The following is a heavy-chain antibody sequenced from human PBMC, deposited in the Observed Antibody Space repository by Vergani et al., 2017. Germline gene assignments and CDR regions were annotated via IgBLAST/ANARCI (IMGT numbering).Heavy chain of an antibody. CDR1: GYTLTELS. D-gene: IGHD1-26*01. J-gene: IGHJ4*02. Sequence: QVQLVQSGAEVQKPGASVMVSCKVSGYTLTELSMHWVRQAPGKGLEWMGGFDPEDGETIYAQKFQGRVTMTEDTATDTAYMERSSLRSEDTAVDYCATDPLRGSYYAVGDYWGQGTLVTVSS. CDR2: FDPEDGET. CDR3: ATDPLRGSYYAVGDY. V-gene: IGHV1-24*01.